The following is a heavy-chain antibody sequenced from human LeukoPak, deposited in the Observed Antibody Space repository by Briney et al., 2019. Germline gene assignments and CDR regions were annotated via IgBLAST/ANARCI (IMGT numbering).Heavy chain of an antibody. J-gene: IGHJ6*02. CDR1: GFTFSSYW. CDR3: ARDVVRGGNSYPRLHYYYGMDV. CDR2: IKQDGGEK. Sequence: GGSLRLSCAASGFTFSSYWMSWVRQAPGKGLEWVANIKQDGGEKYYVDSVKGRFTISRDNAKNSLYLQMNSLRVEDTAVYYCARDVVRGGNSYPRLHYYYGMDVWGQGTTVTVSS. V-gene: IGHV3-7*01. D-gene: IGHD5-18*01.